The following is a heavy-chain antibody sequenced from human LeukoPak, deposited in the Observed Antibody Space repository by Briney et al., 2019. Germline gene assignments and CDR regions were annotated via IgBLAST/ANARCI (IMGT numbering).Heavy chain of an antibody. CDR3: ARETEKQWQY. D-gene: IGHD6-19*01. V-gene: IGHV4-39*02. CDR1: GGSISSGSYY. Sequence: PSQTLSLTCTVSGGSISSGSYYWGWLRQPPGKGLEWIASIFHSGSIFYNPSVKSRFTISVDTSKNQFSLTLRSVTAADTAVYYCARETEKQWQYWGQGTMATVSS. CDR2: IFHSGSI. J-gene: IGHJ3*01.